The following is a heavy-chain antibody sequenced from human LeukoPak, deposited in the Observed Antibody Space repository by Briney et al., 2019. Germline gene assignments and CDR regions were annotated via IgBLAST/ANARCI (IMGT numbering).Heavy chain of an antibody. J-gene: IGHJ4*02. Sequence: PSETLSLTCTVSGGSISSYYWSWIRQPPGKGLEWIGYIYYSGSTNYNPSLKSRVTISVDTSKNQFSLKLSSVTAADTAVYYCARVGIAARPSMFDYWGQGTLVTVSS. V-gene: IGHV4-59*12. CDR1: GGSISSYY. D-gene: IGHD6-6*01. CDR2: IYYSGST. CDR3: ARVGIAARPSMFDY.